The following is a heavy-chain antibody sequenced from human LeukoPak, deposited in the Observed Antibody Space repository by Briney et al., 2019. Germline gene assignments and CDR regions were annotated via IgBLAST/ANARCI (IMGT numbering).Heavy chain of an antibody. CDR3: AQSSGRYLDN. V-gene: IGHV4-59*01. CDR1: GDSSSNNY. J-gene: IGHJ4*02. Sequence: ASETLSLTCTVSGDSSSNNYWTWIRQSPGKGLEWIGYFYYTGSTNYNPSLQSRVTMSVDTSKNQFSLELSSVTSADTAVYYCAQSSGRYLDNWGQGILVTVSS. D-gene: IGHD6-19*01. CDR2: FYYTGST.